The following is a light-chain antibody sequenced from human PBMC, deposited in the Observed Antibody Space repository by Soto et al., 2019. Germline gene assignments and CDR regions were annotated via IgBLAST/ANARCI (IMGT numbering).Light chain of an antibody. CDR2: AAS. J-gene: IGKJ4*01. CDR3: QQLRMYPST. V-gene: IGKV1-9*01. CDR1: QDIAIY. Sequence: IQLTQSPSSLSASVGDRVTITCRASQDIAIYLAWYQQKPGEAPKLLIYAASTLYGGVPSRFSGSGSGTDFALTITSLQADDVATYYCQQLRMYPSTFGGGTKVELK.